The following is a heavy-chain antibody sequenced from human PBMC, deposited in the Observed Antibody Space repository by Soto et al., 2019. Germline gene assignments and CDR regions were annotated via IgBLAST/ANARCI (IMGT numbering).Heavy chain of an antibody. CDR3: AAVGCSSTSCYVLRAFDI. J-gene: IGHJ3*02. CDR1: GFTFTSSA. D-gene: IGHD2-2*01. CDR2: IVVGSGNT. V-gene: IGHV1-58*01. Sequence: ASVKVSCKASGFTFTSSAVQWVRQARGQRLEWIGWIVVGSGNTNYAQKFQERVTITRDMSTSTAYMELSSLRSEDTAVYYCAAVGCSSTSCYVLRAFDIWGQGTMVTVSS.